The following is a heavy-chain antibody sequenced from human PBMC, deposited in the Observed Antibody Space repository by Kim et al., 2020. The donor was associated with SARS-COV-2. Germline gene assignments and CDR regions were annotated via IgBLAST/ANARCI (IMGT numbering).Heavy chain of an antibody. J-gene: IGHJ6*02. CDR1: GFIVNSVY. V-gene: IGHV3-53*01. CDR2: IFSGGSS. D-gene: IGHD4-17*01. CDR3: ARGRYGDLV. Sequence: GGSLRLSCAASGFIVNSVYMSWVRQAPGKGLEWVSVIFSGGSSFHADSVKGRLTISRDTSKNTLYLQMNSLRAEDTAVYYCARGRYGDLVWGQGTTVTVS.